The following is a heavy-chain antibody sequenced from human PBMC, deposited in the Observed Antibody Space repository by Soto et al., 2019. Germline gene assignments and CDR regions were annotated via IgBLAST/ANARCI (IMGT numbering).Heavy chain of an antibody. J-gene: IGHJ4*02. V-gene: IGHV4-4*02. CDR2: VFHTGGT. CDR3: ARVFTSGSGWMYYFDF. D-gene: IGHD6-19*01. CDR1: SDSIAGENW. Sequence: QVQLQESGPGLVKPSETLSLTCTVSSDSIAGENWWRWVRQPPGLGLKWIGEVFHTGGTNYNPSLKSRVTMEVDQSKTQVSLKLISATAADTAVYYCARVFTSGSGWMYYFDFWGQGTLVSVSS.